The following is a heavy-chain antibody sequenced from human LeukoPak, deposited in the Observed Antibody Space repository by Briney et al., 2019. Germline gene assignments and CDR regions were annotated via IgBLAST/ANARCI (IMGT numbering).Heavy chain of an antibody. CDR1: GFSFSTYW. CDR2: IRQDGSEK. J-gene: IGHJ4*02. Sequence: GGSLRLSCAASGFSFSTYWMSWVRQAPGKGLEWVANIRQDGSEKYYVDSVKGRFTISRDIAKQSVFLQMNSLRAEDTAVYYCARLSAMVRGPEDIFYFEYWGPGALVTVSS. V-gene: IGHV3-7*01. D-gene: IGHD3-10*01. CDR3: ARLSAMVRGPEDIFYFEY.